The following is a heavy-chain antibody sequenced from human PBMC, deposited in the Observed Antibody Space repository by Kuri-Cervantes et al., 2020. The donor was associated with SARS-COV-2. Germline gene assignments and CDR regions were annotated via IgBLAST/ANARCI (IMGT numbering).Heavy chain of an antibody. D-gene: IGHD2-21*01. CDR3: ARVPATGPVAGGFDY. CDR1: GGSFNNYY. CDR2: INHTGST. Sequence: SQTLSLTCAVYGGSFNNYYWNWIRQPPGKGLEWIGEINHTGSTNYNPSLKSRVTISAVTSKNQFSLKVNSVTAADSAMYYCARVPATGPVAGGFDYWGRGTLVTVSS. V-gene: IGHV4-34*01. J-gene: IGHJ4*02.